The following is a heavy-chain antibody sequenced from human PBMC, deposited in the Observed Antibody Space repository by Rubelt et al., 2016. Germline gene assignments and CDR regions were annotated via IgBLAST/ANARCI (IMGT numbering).Heavy chain of an antibody. D-gene: IGHD3/OR15-3a*01. CDR1: GGSFSGYY. J-gene: IGHJ6*02. CDR2: INHNGST. V-gene: IGHV4-34*01. CDR3: ARSAEDPGLDYYYYYGMDV. Sequence: QVQLQQWGAGLLKPSETLSLTCAVYGGSFSGYYWSWIRQPPGKGLEWIGEINHNGSTNYNPSLKSRVTISVDTSKNQFSLKLSSVTAADTAVYYCARSAEDPGLDYYYYYGMDVWGQGTTVTVSS.